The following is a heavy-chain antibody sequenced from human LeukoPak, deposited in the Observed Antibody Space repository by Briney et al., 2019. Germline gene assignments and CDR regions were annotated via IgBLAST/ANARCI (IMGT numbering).Heavy chain of an antibody. V-gene: IGHV3-48*01. CDR3: VRDLAIVGVAQVHH. J-gene: IGHJ5*02. Sequence: GGSLRLSCAASGFTFSDYYMNWVRQAPGKGLEWISYISTNSGTIWYADSVKGQFSISRDNAKNSLFLHMNSLRAEDTAVYYCVRDLAIVGVAQVHHWGQGTLVTVSS. CDR2: ISTNSGTI. CDR1: GFTFSDYY. D-gene: IGHD1-26*01.